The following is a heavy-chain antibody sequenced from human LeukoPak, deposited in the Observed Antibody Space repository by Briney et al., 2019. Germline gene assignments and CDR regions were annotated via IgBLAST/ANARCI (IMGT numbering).Heavy chain of an antibody. D-gene: IGHD3-10*01. Sequence: GGSLRLSCAASGFTVSSNYMSWVRQAPGKGLEWVSVIYSGGSTYYADSVKGRFTISRDNTKNKLYLQMNSLRAEDTAVYYCARDHPHYYGSGAPHYYGMDVWGQGTTVTVSS. CDR3: ARDHPHYYGSGAPHYYGMDV. CDR2: IYSGGST. J-gene: IGHJ6*02. CDR1: GFTVSSNY. V-gene: IGHV3-66*01.